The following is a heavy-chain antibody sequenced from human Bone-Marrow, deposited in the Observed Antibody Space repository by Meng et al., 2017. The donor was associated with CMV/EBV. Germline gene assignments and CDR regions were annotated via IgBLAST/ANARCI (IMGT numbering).Heavy chain of an antibody. CDR2: INAYNGDT. CDR3: ARVDDFWTIDY. CDR1: GYTFTGYG. D-gene: IGHD3-3*01. J-gene: IGHJ4*02. V-gene: IGHV1-18*01. Sequence: ASVKVSCKASGYTFTGYGISWVRQAPGQGLEWMGWINAYNGDTNYAQRLQGRVTMTSDTSTTTAYMELRSLRSDDTAVYYCARVDDFWTIDYWGQGTLVTVSS.